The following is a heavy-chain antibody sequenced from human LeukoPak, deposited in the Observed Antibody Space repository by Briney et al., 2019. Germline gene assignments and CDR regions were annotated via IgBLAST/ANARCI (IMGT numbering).Heavy chain of an antibody. J-gene: IGHJ2*01. D-gene: IGHD6-13*01. CDR2: IYYSGST. V-gene: IGHV4-39*01. CDR3: ARRLRGAAARTEPGSYWYFDL. Sequence: SETLSLTCTVSGGSISSYYWGWIRQPPGKGLEWIGSIYYSGSTYYNPSLKSRVTISVDTSKNQFSLKLSSVTAADTAVYYCARRLRGAAARTEPGSYWYFDLWGRGTLVTVSS. CDR1: GGSISSYY.